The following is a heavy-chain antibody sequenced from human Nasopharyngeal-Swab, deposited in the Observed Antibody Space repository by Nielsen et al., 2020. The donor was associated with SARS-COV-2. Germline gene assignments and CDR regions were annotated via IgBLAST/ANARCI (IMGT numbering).Heavy chain of an antibody. Sequence: SETLSLTCTVSGGSISSYYWSWIRQPPGKGLEWIGYIYYSGSTNYNPSLKSRVTISVDTSKNQFSLKLSSVTAADTAVYYCARHAPEYGDYAPLVFEGYFDYWGQGTLVTVSS. D-gene: IGHD4-17*01. J-gene: IGHJ4*02. CDR1: GGSISSYY. CDR3: ARHAPEYGDYAPLVFEGYFDY. V-gene: IGHV4-59*08. CDR2: IYYSGST.